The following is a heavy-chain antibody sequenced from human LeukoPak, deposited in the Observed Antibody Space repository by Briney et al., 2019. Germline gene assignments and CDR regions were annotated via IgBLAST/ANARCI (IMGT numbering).Heavy chain of an antibody. J-gene: IGHJ4*02. V-gene: IGHV4-39*07. D-gene: IGHD6-13*01. CDR3: ARLAAAAGGRPFDY. CDR1: GGSMSSSSYY. Sequence: SETLSLTCTVSGGSMSSSSYYWGWIRQPPGKGLEWVGSIFYSGSPYYNPSLKSRVTISIDTSKNQFSLKLSSVTAADTAVYYCARLAAAAGGRPFDYWGQGTLVTVSS. CDR2: IFYSGSP.